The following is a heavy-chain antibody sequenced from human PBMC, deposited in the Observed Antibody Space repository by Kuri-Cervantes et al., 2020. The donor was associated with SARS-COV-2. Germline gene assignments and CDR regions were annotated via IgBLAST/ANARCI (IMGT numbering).Heavy chain of an antibody. D-gene: IGHD3-22*01. CDR3: TRPAYYYDSSGYY. Sequence: GESLMISCAASGFTFSNDWMSWVRQAPGKGLEWVGRIRSKANSYATAYAASVKGRFTISRDDSKNTAYLQMNSLKTEDTAVYYCTRPAYYYDSSGYYWGQGTLVTVSS. V-gene: IGHV3-73*01. CDR2: IRSKANSYAT. J-gene: IGHJ4*02. CDR1: GFTFSNDW.